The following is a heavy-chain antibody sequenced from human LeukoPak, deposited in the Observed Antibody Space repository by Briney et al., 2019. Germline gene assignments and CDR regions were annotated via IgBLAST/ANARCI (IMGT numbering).Heavy chain of an antibody. CDR1: GYSFVGYG. D-gene: IGHD4-17*01. J-gene: IGHJ5*02. CDR3: ARGFDPDYGDYSAHREPGPNWFDP. V-gene: IGHV1-2*02. Sequence: GASVKVSCKASGYSFVGYGITWVRQAPGQGLEWMGWINPNSGGTNYAQKFQGRVTMTRDTSISTAYMELSRLRSDDTAVYYCARGFDPDYGDYSAHREPGPNWFDPWGQGTLVTVSS. CDR2: INPNSGGT.